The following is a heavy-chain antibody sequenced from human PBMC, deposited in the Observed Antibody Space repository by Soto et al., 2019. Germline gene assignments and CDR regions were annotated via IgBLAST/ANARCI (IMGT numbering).Heavy chain of an antibody. CDR2: ISAYNGNT. V-gene: IGHV1-18*01. J-gene: IGHJ6*02. Sequence: ASVKVSCKASGYTFTSYGISWVRQAPGQWLEWMGWISAYNGNTNYAQRLQGRVTMTTDTSTSTAYMELRSLRSDDTAVYYCARRGHGLLGDYYGMDVWGQGTTVTVSS. CDR3: ARRGHGLLGDYYGMDV. D-gene: IGHD4-17*01. CDR1: GYTFTSYG.